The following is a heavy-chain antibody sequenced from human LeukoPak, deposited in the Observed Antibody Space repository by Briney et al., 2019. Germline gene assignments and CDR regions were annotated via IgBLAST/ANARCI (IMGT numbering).Heavy chain of an antibody. CDR2: IYYSGRT. CDR3: ARGRILPDILPWFAP. CDR1: GGSISSPY. V-gene: IGHV4-59*11. J-gene: IGHJ5*02. D-gene: IGHD5-12*01. Sequence: SETLSLTCTVAGGSISSPYWGWIRQPPGKGLGWIGYIYYSGRTNYNPSLKSRVTISVDTSKNPCSLKLSSVTAADTAVYYCARGRILPDILPWFAPWGQPTLVTV.